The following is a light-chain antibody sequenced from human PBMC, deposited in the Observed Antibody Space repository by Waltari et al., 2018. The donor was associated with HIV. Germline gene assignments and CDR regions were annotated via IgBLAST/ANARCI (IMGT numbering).Light chain of an antibody. J-gene: IGLJ2*01. CDR1: RSNIGAGYF. CDR2: SDI. V-gene: IGLV1-40*01. CDR3: QSYDSSLRASV. Sequence: QSALTQPPSVSGAPGQRVTISCTGNRSNIGAGYFVHWYQPLPGTAPKLLVYSDINRPSGVPDRFSGSKSGTSASLVITGLQAEDEADYYCQSYDSSLRASVFGGGTKLTVL.